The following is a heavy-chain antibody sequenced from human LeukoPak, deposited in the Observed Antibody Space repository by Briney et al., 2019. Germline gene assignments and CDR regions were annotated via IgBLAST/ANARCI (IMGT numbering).Heavy chain of an antibody. D-gene: IGHD2-2*01. CDR1: GFTFSSYS. Sequence: GGSLRLSCAASGFTFSSYSMNWVRQAPGKGLEWVSSISSDSSYIYYVDSVKGRFTVSRDNAKNALYLQMNSLRAEDTAMYYCARVDCSSTSCYYYYYGMDVWGQGTTVTVSS. V-gene: IGHV3-21*01. CDR2: ISSDSSYI. CDR3: ARVDCSSTSCYYYYYGMDV. J-gene: IGHJ6*02.